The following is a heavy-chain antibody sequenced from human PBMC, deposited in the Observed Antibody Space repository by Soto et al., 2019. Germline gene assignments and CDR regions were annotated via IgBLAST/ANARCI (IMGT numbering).Heavy chain of an antibody. CDR2: INTGNDNT. D-gene: IGHD1-26*01. Sequence: QGQLVQSGAEEKRPGASVKVFCKASGYSFTNYAMHWVRQAPGQRLEWMGFINTGNDNTRYSQKFQGRVTITRETSASTAYMELSSLRSDDTAEYFCARGTHSGSYLIDYWGQGTLVTV. J-gene: IGHJ4*02. V-gene: IGHV1-3*04. CDR3: ARGTHSGSYLIDY. CDR1: GYSFTNYA.